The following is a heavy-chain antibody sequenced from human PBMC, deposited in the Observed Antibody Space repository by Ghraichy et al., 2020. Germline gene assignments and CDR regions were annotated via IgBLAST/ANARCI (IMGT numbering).Heavy chain of an antibody. CDR3: AKAYYDSSGYYSLYYYYYMDV. J-gene: IGHJ6*03. CDR2: ISGSGGST. V-gene: IGHV3-23*01. Sequence: GESLNISCAASGFTFSSYAMSWVRQAPGKGLEWVSAISGSGGSTYYADSVKGRFTISRDNSKNTLYLQMNSLRAEDTAVYYCAKAYYDSSGYYSLYYYYYMDVWGKGTTVTVSS. CDR1: GFTFSSYA. D-gene: IGHD3-22*01.